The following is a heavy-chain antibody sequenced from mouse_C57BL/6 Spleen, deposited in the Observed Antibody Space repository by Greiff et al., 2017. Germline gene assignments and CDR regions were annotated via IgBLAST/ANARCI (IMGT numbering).Heavy chain of an antibody. CDR2: ILPGSGST. Sequence: QVQLQQSGAELMKPGASVKLSCKATGYTFTGYWIEWVKQRPGHGLEWIGEILPGSGSTNYNEKFKGKATVTADTSSNTAYMQLSGLTTEDSAIYYCARDPSWYASHYWGQGTTLTVSS. D-gene: IGHD2-14*01. CDR3: ARDPSWYASHY. J-gene: IGHJ2*01. V-gene: IGHV1-9*01. CDR1: GYTFTGYW.